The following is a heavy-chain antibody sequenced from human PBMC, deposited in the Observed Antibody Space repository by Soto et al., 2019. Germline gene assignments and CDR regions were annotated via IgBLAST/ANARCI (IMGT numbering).Heavy chain of an antibody. V-gene: IGHV2-5*02. J-gene: IGHJ4*02. CDR2: IYWDDDK. CDR3: AHTPQMGDFDN. Sequence: QITLKESGPTLVKPTQTLTLTCTFSGFALSTSGVGVGWIRQPPGKALEWLALIYWDDDKRYSPSLKSRLSITKDTPKNQVVLTMTNMDPVDTATYYCAHTPQMGDFDNWGQGTLVTVSS. CDR1: GFALSTSGVG.